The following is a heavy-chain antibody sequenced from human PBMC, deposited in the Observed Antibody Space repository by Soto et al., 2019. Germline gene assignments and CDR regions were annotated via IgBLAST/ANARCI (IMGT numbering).Heavy chain of an antibody. J-gene: IGHJ4*02. CDR3: ARGITLPTPLDY. CDR2: INAGNGNT. V-gene: IGHV1-3*01. CDR1: GYSFTNYW. D-gene: IGHD1-20*01. Sequence: GESLKISCKGSGYSFTNYWIGWVRQAPGQRLEWMGWINAGNGNTKYSQKFQGRVTITRDTSASTAYMELSSLRSEDTAVYYCARGITLPTPLDYWGQGTLVTVSS.